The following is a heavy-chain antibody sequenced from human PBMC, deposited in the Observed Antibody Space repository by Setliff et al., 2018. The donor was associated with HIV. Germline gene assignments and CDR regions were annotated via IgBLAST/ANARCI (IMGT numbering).Heavy chain of an antibody. V-gene: IGHV4-30-4*08. Sequence: SETLSLTCTVSGGSISSGDYYWSWIRQPPGKGLEWIGYIYYSGSTYCNPSLKSRVTISVDTSKNQFSLKLSSVTAADTAVYYCARGGCSSTSCYNYYYYGMDVWGQGTTVT. CDR3: ARGGCSSTSCYNYYYYGMDV. D-gene: IGHD2-2*01. CDR2: IYYSGST. J-gene: IGHJ6*02. CDR1: GGSISSGDYY.